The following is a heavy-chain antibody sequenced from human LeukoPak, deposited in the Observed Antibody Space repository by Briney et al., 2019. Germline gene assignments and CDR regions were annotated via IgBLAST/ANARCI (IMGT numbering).Heavy chain of an antibody. J-gene: IGHJ4*02. CDR3: AKDREAEDSSGYYFGDY. CDR2: IRYDGSNK. V-gene: IGHV3-30*02. Sequence: GGSLRLSCAASGFTFSSYGMHWVRQAPGKGLEWVAFIRYDGSNKYYADSVKGRFTISRDNSKNTLYLQMNSLRAEDTAVYYCAKDREAEDSSGYYFGDYWSQGTLVTVSS. CDR1: GFTFSSYG. D-gene: IGHD3-22*01.